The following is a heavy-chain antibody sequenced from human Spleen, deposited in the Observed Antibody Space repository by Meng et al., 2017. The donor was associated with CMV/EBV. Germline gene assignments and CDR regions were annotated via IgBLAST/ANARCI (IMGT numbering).Heavy chain of an antibody. D-gene: IGHD3-3*01. J-gene: IGHJ4*02. CDR1: GGSFSGYY. CDR3: ARGSGERFLEWQQLDY. V-gene: IGHV4-34*01. Sequence: QVALQQWGAGLLKPSGTLSLTCACYGGSFSGYYWSWIRQPPGKGLEWIGEINHSGSTNYNPSLKSRVTISVDTSKNQFSLKLSSVTAADTAVYYCARGSGERFLEWQQLDYWGQGTLVTVSS. CDR2: INHSGST.